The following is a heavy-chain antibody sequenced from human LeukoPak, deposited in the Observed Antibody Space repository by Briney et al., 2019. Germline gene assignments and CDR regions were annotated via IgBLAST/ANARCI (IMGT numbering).Heavy chain of an antibody. V-gene: IGHV3-7*01. CDR2: IKQDGSEK. D-gene: IGHD3-3*01. CDR1: GLTFRGYG. J-gene: IGHJ4*02. Sequence: GGPLSFSGAASGLTFRGYGMSWVPKAPGKGLEWVANIKQDGSEKYYVDSVKGRFTISRDNAKNSLYLQMNSLRAEDTAVYYCARKMRYTIFGVFDYWGQGTLVTVSS. CDR3: ARKMRYTIFGVFDY.